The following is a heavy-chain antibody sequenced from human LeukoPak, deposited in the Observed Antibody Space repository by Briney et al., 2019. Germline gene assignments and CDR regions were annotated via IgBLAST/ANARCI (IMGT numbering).Heavy chain of an antibody. CDR1: GYTFTSYA. V-gene: IGHV1-3*01. CDR2: INAGNGNT. J-gene: IGHJ4*02. D-gene: IGHD3-9*01. Sequence: ASVKVSCKASGYTFTSYAMHWVRQAPGQRLEWMGWINAGNGNTKCSQKFQGRVTITRDTSASTAYMELSSLRSEDTAVYYCARNQNYDILTGYYEYYFDYWGQGTLVTVSS. CDR3: ARNQNYDILTGYYEYYFDY.